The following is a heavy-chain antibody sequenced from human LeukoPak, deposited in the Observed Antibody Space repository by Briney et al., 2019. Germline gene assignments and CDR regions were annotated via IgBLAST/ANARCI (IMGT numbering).Heavy chain of an antibody. J-gene: IGHJ4*02. D-gene: IGHD3-10*01. CDR1: GFTFSSYS. CDR2: ISSSSSTT. V-gene: IGHV3-48*01. Sequence: GGSLRLSCAASGFTFSSYSMNRVRQAPGKGLEWVSYISSSSSTTYYADSVKGRFTISRDNAKNSLYLQMNSLRAEDTAVYYCAAGPEAVDSWGQGTLVTVSS. CDR3: AAGPEAVDS.